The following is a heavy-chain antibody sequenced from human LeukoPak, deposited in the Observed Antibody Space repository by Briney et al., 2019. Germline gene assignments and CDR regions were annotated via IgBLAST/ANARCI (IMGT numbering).Heavy chain of an antibody. D-gene: IGHD2-15*01. V-gene: IGHV4-30-2*03. CDR3: ARRSGSGQYFNY. CDR1: GDSISSGDYS. CDR2: IHYSGTT. J-gene: IGHJ4*02. Sequence: SQTLSLTCTVSGDSISSGDYSWNWIRQPPGKGLEWIGKIHYSGTTYYNPSLKSRVTISVDTSKNQFSLKLSSVTAADTAVYYCARRSGSGQYFNYWGQGTLVTVSS.